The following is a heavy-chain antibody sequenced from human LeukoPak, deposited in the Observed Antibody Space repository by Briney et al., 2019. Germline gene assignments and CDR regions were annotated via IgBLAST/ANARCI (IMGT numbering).Heavy chain of an antibody. V-gene: IGHV4-34*01. Sequence: PSETLSLTCAVYGGSFSGYYWSWIRQPQGNGLEWIGKINHSGSTNYNPSLKSRVTISVDTSKNQFSLKLSSVTAADTAVYYCARVKNRIAAAGTGWFDPWGQGTLVTVSS. CDR1: GGSFSGYY. CDR2: INHSGST. CDR3: ARVKNRIAAAGTGWFDP. J-gene: IGHJ5*02. D-gene: IGHD6-13*01.